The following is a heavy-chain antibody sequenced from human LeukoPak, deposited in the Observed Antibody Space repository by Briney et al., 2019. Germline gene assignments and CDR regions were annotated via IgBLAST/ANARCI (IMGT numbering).Heavy chain of an antibody. Sequence: GASVKVSCKASGYTFTGYYMHWMRQAPGQGLEWMGWINPNSGGTNYAQKFQGRVTMTRDTSISTAYMELSRLRSDDTAVYYCARGHERQQLSGFWFDPWGQGTLVTVSS. CDR1: GYTFTGYY. V-gene: IGHV1-2*02. CDR2: INPNSGGT. J-gene: IGHJ5*02. CDR3: ARGHERQQLSGFWFDP. D-gene: IGHD6-13*01.